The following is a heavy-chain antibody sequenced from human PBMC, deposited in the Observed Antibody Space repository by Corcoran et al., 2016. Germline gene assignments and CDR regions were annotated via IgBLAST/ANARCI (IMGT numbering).Heavy chain of an antibody. V-gene: IGHV4-59*01. CDR3: ARHDEVPVIRHCMDV. Sequence: QVQLQESGPGLVKPSETLSLTCVVSGVSISSYYWSWIRQPPGKGLEYIGYIHHTGDTRYSPSLASRVTILLDMSKKHFSLKLTSTTAEDPAVYYCARHDEVPVIRHCMDVWGQGTTVTVS. J-gene: IGHJ6*02. D-gene: IGHD2-21*02. CDR2: IHHTGDT. CDR1: GVSISSYY.